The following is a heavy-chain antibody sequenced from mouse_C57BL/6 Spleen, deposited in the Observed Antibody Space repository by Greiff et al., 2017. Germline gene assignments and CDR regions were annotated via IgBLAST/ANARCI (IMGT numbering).Heavy chain of an antibody. D-gene: IGHD2-5*01. CDR3: ARESPYYSNYYFDY. Sequence: EVKLVESGGGLVKPGGSLKLSCAASGFTFSSYTMSWVRQTPEKRLEWVATISGGGGNTYYPDSVKGRFTISRDNAKNTLYLQMSSLRSEDTALXYCARESPYYSNYYFDYWGQGTTLTVSS. V-gene: IGHV5-9*01. CDR2: ISGGGGNT. J-gene: IGHJ2*01. CDR1: GFTFSSYT.